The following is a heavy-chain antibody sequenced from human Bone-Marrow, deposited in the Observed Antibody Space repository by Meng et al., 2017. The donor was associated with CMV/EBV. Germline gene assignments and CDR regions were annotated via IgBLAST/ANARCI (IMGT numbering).Heavy chain of an antibody. J-gene: IGHJ4*02. CDR1: GGSFSGYY. D-gene: IGHD6-13*01. CDR3: ALAAAGTAPAY. CDR2: INHSGST. V-gene: IGHV4-34*01. Sequence: GSLRLSCAVYGGSFSGYYWSWIRQPPGKGLEWIGEINHSGSTNYNPSLKSRVTISVDTSKNQFSLKLSSVTAADTAVYYCALAAAGTAPAYWGQGHLANVSS.